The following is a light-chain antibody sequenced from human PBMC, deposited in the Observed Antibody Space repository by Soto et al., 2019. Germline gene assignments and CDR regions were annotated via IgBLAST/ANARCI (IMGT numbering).Light chain of an antibody. CDR3: HSYTTTGSLWV. J-gene: IGLJ3*02. CDR2: EVS. V-gene: IGLV2-14*01. CDR1: SRDVGGYNY. Sequence: QPALTQPASVSGSLGQSITISCTGTSRDVGGYNYVSWYQHHPGKGPKVLIYEVSYRPSGVSDRFSGSKSGNTASLTISGLQPEDEAHYYCHSYTTTGSLWVFGGGTKLTVL.